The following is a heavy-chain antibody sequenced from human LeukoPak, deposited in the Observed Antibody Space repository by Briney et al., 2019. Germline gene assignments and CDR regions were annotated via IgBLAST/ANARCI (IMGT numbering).Heavy chain of an antibody. Sequence: PGGSLRLSCAASGFTFSSYAMSWVRQAPGKGLEWVSVINPAETTYCADSVKGRFTISRDNSKNTLYLQMNSLRAEDTAVYYCARFSRSLSVAGTRDYWGQGALVTVSS. CDR1: GFTFSSYA. CDR3: ARFSRSLSVAGTRDY. V-gene: IGHV3-23*01. D-gene: IGHD6-19*01. J-gene: IGHJ4*02. CDR2: INPAETT.